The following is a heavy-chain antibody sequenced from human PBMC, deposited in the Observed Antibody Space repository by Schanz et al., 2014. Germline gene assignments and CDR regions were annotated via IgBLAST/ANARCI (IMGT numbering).Heavy chain of an antibody. J-gene: IGHJ3*02. V-gene: IGHV3-23*01. CDR2: ISGSGGST. Sequence: EVQLLESGGGLVQPGGSLRLSCAASGFTFSSYATSWVRQAPGKGLEWVSAISGSGGSTYYADSVKGRFTISRDNAKNTLYLQMNTLRAEDTAVYYCARKMKVGVYGGKGHDSLDIWGQGTMVTVSS. D-gene: IGHD3-22*01. CDR1: GFTFSSYA. CDR3: ARKMKVGVYGGKGHDSLDI.